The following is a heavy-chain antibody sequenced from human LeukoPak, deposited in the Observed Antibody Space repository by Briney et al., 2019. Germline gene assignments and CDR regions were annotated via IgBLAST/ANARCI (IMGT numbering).Heavy chain of an antibody. D-gene: IGHD4-17*01. J-gene: IGHJ5*02. CDR2: MWHDGSNK. CDR3: AKEDFSDHATGFGP. V-gene: IGHV3-33*03. CDR1: GFNLSAYG. Sequence: GGSLRLSCTASGFNLSAYGMHWVRQAPGKGLEGVAVMWHDGSNKHYADSVKGRCTMSRDKSKNTLYLEMNSLRVEDTAVYYCAKEDFSDHATGFGPWGQGTLVTVSS.